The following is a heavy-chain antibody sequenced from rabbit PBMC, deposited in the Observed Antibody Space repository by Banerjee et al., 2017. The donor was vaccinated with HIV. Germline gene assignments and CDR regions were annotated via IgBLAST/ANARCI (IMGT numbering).Heavy chain of an antibody. CDR3: AREDSNGWDAHYGMDL. CDR2: IDPVFGST. CDR1: GFSFITNY. D-gene: IGHD4-1*01. Sequence: QEQLKETGGGLVQPGGSLTLTCTASGFSFITNYMCWVRQAPGKGLEWIGYIDPVFGSTDYASWVNGRFTISKTSSTTVTLQMTSLTAADTATYFCAREDSNGWDAHYGMDLWGQGTLVTVS. J-gene: IGHJ6*01. V-gene: IGHV1S45*01.